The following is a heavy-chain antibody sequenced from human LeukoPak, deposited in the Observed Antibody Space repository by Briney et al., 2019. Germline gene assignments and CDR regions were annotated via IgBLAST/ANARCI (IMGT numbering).Heavy chain of an antibody. CDR3: ATAIITIFGLAPDAFDI. Sequence: GESLKISCKGSGYSFTSYWIGWVRQMPGKGLEWMGIIYPGDSDTRYSPSFQGQVTISADKSISTAYLQWSSLKASDTAMYYCATAIITIFGLAPDAFDIWGQGTMVTVSS. CDR2: IYPGDSDT. V-gene: IGHV5-51*01. CDR1: GYSFTSYW. D-gene: IGHD3-3*01. J-gene: IGHJ3*02.